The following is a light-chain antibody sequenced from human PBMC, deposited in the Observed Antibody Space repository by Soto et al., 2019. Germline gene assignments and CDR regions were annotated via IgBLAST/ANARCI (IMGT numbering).Light chain of an antibody. CDR2: AVN. CDR3: CSYAGTYV. CDR1: SSDVGGYNY. V-gene: IGLV2-11*01. Sequence: QSALSQPRSVSGSPGQSVTISCTGSSSDVGGYNYVSWYQQHPDRAPKLLVYAVNKRPSGVPDRFSGSKSGNTASLTISGLQAEDEADYYCCSYAGTYVFGTGTKLTVL. J-gene: IGLJ1*01.